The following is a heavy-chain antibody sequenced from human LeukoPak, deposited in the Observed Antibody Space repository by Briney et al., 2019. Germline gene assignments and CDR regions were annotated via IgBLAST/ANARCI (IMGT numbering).Heavy chain of an antibody. D-gene: IGHD3-10*01. CDR1: GFTFSSYS. Sequence: GGSLRLSCAASGFTFSSYSMNWGRQAPGKGLEWVSSISSSSSYIYYAHSVKGPFTISTDNAKISLYLQMNSLRAWDRAVYYCARWYYYGSGSYPRWNWFDPGGQGTLVTVSS. CDR2: ISSSSSYI. CDR3: ARWYYYGSGSYPRWNWFDP. V-gene: IGHV3-21*01. J-gene: IGHJ5*02.